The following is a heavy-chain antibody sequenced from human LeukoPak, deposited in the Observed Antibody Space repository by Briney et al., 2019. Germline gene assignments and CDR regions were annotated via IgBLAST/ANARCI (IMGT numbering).Heavy chain of an antibody. CDR2: INSGGGTT. CDR3: ARDGTGELWFGELSIDY. CDR1: GFTFSIYS. V-gene: IGHV3-48*01. J-gene: IGHJ4*02. D-gene: IGHD3-10*01. Sequence: GGSLRLSCAASGFTFSIYSMNWVRQAPGKGLEWISYINSGGGTTYYADSVKGRFTISRDNAKNSLYLQMNSLRAEDTAVYYCARDGTGELWFGELSIDYWGQGTLVTVSS.